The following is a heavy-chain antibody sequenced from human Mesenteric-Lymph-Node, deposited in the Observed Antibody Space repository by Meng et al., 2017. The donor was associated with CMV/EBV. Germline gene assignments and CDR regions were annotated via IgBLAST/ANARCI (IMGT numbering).Heavy chain of an antibody. CDR1: GGSISSYY. V-gene: IGHV4-59*01. D-gene: IGHD1-1*01. CDR3: ARDLAGSGDPSNYYYYYYGMDV. Sequence: GSLRLSCTVSGGSISSYYWSWIRQPPGKGLEWIGYIYYSGSTNYNPSLKSRVTISVDTSKNQFSLKLSSVTAADTAVYYCARDLAGSGDPSNYYYYYYGMDVWGQGTTVTVSS. J-gene: IGHJ6*02. CDR2: IYYSGST.